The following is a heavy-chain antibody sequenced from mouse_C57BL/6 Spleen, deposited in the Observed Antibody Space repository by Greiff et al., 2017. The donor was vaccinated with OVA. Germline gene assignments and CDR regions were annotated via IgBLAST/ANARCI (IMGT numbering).Heavy chain of an antibody. CDR3: AREGLGHYFDD. CDR2: INYDGSST. J-gene: IGHJ2*01. D-gene: IGHD3-3*01. V-gene: IGHV5-16*01. CDR1: GFTFSDYY. Sequence: EVKVVESEGGLVQPGSSMKLSCTASGFTFSDYYMAWVRQVPEKGLEWVANINYDGSSTYYLDSLKSRFIISRDNAKNILYLQMSSLKSEDTATYYCAREGLGHYFDDWGKGTTLTVSS.